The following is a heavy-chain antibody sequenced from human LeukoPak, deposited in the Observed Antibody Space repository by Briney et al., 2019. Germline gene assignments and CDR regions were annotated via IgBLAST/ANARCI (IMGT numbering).Heavy chain of an antibody. V-gene: IGHV3-11*04. Sequence: GGSLRLSCAASGFIFGDCDMSWIRLAPGKGLEWVSYISNSGSIIHYADSLKGRFTISRDNAKNSVYLQMNSLRAEDTAVYYCAREHLGVAAADYWGQGTLVTVSS. D-gene: IGHD6-19*01. CDR2: ISNSGSII. CDR3: AREHLGVAAADY. CDR1: GFIFGDCD. J-gene: IGHJ4*02.